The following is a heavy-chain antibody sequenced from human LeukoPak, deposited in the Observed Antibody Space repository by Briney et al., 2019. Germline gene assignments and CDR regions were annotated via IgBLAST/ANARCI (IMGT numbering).Heavy chain of an antibody. CDR2: INPNSGGT. CDR3: ARGRVGATTEVDY. D-gene: IGHD1-26*01. CDR1: GYTFTGYY. Sequence: ASVKVSCKASGYTFTGYYMHWVRQAPGQGLEWMGWINPNSGGTNYAQKLQGRVTMTTDTSTSTAYMELRSLRSDDTAVYYCARGRVGATTEVDYWGQGTLVTVSS. J-gene: IGHJ4*02. V-gene: IGHV1-2*02.